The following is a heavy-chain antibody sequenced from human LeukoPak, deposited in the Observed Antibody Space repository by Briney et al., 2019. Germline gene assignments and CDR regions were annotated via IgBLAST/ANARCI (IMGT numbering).Heavy chain of an antibody. CDR3: ARDKGWGSGLDY. CDR2: ISYSGST. D-gene: IGHD3-10*01. Sequence: SQTLSLTCTVSGVSISSGAYYWTWARQHPGTGLERIGYISYSGSTYYNPSLKSRVTMSLDTSKNQFSLKLSSVTAADTAVYYCARDKGWGSGLDYWGQGTLVTVSS. V-gene: IGHV4-31*03. CDR1: GVSISSGAYY. J-gene: IGHJ4*02.